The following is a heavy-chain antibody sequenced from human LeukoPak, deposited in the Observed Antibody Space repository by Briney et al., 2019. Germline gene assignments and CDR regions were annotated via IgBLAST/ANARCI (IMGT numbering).Heavy chain of an antibody. Sequence: GGSLRLSCAASGFTFSSHLMHWVRQAPGKGLVWVSRISSDGTYTNYADSVRGRFTISRDNAKNTLYLQMNSLRAEDTAVYYCAKGNLVIVPAAIGYWGQGTLVTVSS. D-gene: IGHD2-2*01. CDR3: AKGNLVIVPAAIGY. CDR2: ISSDGTYT. CDR1: GFTFSSHL. J-gene: IGHJ4*02. V-gene: IGHV3-74*01.